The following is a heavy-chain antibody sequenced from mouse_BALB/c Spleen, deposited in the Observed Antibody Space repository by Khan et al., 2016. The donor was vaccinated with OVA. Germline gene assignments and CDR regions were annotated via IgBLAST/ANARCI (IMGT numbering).Heavy chain of an antibody. J-gene: IGHJ3*01. CDR2: IAPSTGYT. Sequence: QVQLQQSGAELAKPGASVKMSCKASGYTFTAYWIHWVKQRPGQGLEWIGYIAPSTGYTEYNQKFKYKATLTTDKSSISAYMHLSSLTSEDSAVYYCARRGVYGIYAYWSQRTLVTGSA. V-gene: IGHV1-7*01. CDR3: ARRGVYGIYAY. CDR1: GYTFTAYW. D-gene: IGHD2-1*01.